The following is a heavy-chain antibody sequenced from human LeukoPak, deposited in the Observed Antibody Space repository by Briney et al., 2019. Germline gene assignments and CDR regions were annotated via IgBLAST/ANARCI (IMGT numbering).Heavy chain of an antibody. D-gene: IGHD3-10*01. CDR1: GFTVSSNF. Sequence: GRSLRLSCAASGFTVSSNFMSWVRQAPGKGLEWVSVIYSGGSTYYGDSVKGRFTISRDNSKNTLYLQMNSLRAEDTAVYYCARDRGLLDAFDIWGQGTMVIVSS. CDR3: ARDRGLLDAFDI. V-gene: IGHV3-53*01. CDR2: IYSGGST. J-gene: IGHJ3*02.